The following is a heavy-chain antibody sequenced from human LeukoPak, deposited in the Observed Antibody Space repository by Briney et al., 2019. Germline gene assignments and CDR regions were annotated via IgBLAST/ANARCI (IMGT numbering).Heavy chain of an antibody. CDR1: GFTFDDYA. D-gene: IGHD3-10*01. V-gene: IGHV3-9*01. J-gene: IGHJ5*02. CDR2: ISWNSGSI. Sequence: QPGGSLRLSCAASGFTFDDYAMHWVRQAPGKGLEWVSGISWNSGSIGYADSVKGRFTISRDNSKNTLYLQMNSLRAEDTAVYYCARDILGGSGNRNRWFDPWGQGTLVTVSS. CDR3: ARDILGGSGNRNRWFDP.